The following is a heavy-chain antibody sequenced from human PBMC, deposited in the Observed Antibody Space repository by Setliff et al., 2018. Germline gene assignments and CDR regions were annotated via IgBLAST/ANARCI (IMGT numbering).Heavy chain of an antibody. V-gene: IGHV3-11*04. CDR2: ISLSGNTI. Sequence: GGSLRLSCMASGFTFSDYYMSWIRQAPGEGLEWVSYISLSGNTIYYVDSVKGRFTISRDNAKNSLSLQMNSLRVEDTAVYYCVGSGTYSYWGQGTLVTVSS. CDR3: VGSGTYSY. J-gene: IGHJ4*02. D-gene: IGHD3-10*01. CDR1: GFTFSDYY.